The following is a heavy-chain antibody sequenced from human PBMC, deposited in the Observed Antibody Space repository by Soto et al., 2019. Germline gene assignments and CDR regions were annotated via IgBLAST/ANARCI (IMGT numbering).Heavy chain of an antibody. CDR2: IYHTGNT. V-gene: IGHV4-39*01. D-gene: IGHD3-3*01. J-gene: IGHJ4*02. Sequence: QLQLQESGPGLVKPSETLSLTCTVSGGSITSSRYYWGWIRQSPGKGLEWIGTIYHTGNTYYNPSLKSQVSSSVDTSKNQFSLRLISLTAADTAVYFCTGQGGYDFWSGSTGYWGQGALVTVSS. CDR1: GGSITSSRYY. CDR3: TGQGGYDFWSGSTGY.